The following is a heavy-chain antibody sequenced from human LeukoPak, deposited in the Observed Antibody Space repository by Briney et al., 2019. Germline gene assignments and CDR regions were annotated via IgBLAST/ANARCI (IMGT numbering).Heavy chain of an antibody. CDR3: ARPAGATFGY. CDR1: GFTFSSYE. D-gene: IGHD1-26*01. Sequence: GGSLRLSCVASGFTFSSYEMNWVRQAPGKGLEWVSFIDRSGSTIHYAYSVKRRFTISRDNAKNSLYLQRHSLRAQNKAVYYCARPAGATFGYWGKGTLVTVSS. J-gene: IGHJ4*02. CDR2: IDRSGSTI. V-gene: IGHV3-48*03.